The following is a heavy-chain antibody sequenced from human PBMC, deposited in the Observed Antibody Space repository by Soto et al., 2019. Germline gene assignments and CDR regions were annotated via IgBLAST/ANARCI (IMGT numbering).Heavy chain of an antibody. CDR2: ISRGGDST. D-gene: IGHD2-15*01. Sequence: EIQLVESRGDLFKSGGSLRLSCAASGFAFSSYTMNWVRQAPGKGLEWISSISRGGDSTHYADSVKGRFTVTRDSAKNSMFLQMRSLRVEDTAVYYCARDVSLLVILDSWGQGNLVTVYS. V-gene: IGHV3-21*06. J-gene: IGHJ5*02. CDR3: ARDVSLLVILDS. CDR1: GFAFSSYT.